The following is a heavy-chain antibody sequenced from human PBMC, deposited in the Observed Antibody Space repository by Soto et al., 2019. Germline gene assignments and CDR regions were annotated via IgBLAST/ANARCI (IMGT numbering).Heavy chain of an antibody. CDR2: INIDGRTT. Sequence: EVQLVESGGGLVQPGGSLRLSCAASGFTFSNYWMHWVRQAPGNGLVWVSRINIDGRTTTYADSVKGRFTISGENAENTMYLQMNSLRAEDTAVYFCGRVRNGDWYFDNWGQGTLVTVSS. D-gene: IGHD4-17*01. CDR3: GRVRNGDWYFDN. CDR1: GFTFSNYW. J-gene: IGHJ4*02. V-gene: IGHV3-74*01.